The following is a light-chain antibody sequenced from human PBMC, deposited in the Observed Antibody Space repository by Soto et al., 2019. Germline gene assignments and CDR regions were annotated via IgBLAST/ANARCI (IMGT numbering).Light chain of an antibody. CDR2: TNN. CDR1: NSNIGTHP. J-gene: IGLJ2*01. Sequence: QSVLTQPPSASGTPGQRVTISCSGSNSNIGTHPVNWYQQLPGTAPKLLIYTNNQRPSGVPDRCSGSKSGTPASLAISGLQSEDEADYYCAAWDDSLHGPVFGGGTQLTVL. V-gene: IGLV1-44*01. CDR3: AAWDDSLHGPV.